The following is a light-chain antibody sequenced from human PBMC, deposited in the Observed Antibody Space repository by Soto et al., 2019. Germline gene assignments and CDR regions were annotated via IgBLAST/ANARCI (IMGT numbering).Light chain of an antibody. V-gene: IGLV2-14*01. CDR2: DVS. CDR1: SSDVGGYDY. CDR3: SSYTSSSTLV. Sequence: QSALTQPASVSGSPGQSITISCTGTSSDVGGYDYVPWYQQHPGKAPKLIIYDVSNRPSGVSNHFSGSKSGNTASLTISGLQAEDEADYYCSSYTSSSTLVFGGGTKLTVL. J-gene: IGLJ2*01.